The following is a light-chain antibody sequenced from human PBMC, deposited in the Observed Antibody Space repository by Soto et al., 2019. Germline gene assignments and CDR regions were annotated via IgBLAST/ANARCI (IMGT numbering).Light chain of an antibody. CDR3: QQYGSPLT. CDR1: PRVLNNS. CDR2: GTS. Sequence: EIVITQSPSTLSASPWQTGTLSSRAMPRVLNNSLAFYQQNPGQAPRXLIYGTSNRDTGITERFSGRGCGKDFIITISRLEPEDFAVYECQQYGSPLTFGGGTKVDIK. V-gene: IGKV3-20*01. J-gene: IGKJ4*01.